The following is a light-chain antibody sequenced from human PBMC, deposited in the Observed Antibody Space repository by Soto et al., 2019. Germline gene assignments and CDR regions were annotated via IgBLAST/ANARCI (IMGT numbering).Light chain of an antibody. CDR2: DVN. V-gene: IGLV2-11*01. J-gene: IGLJ1*01. CDR1: SNDVGGYNF. CDR3: CSYVGSDSSFV. Sequence: QSALAQPRSLSGSPGQSVTISCTGTSNDVGGYNFVSWYQQHPGKVPKLIIYDVNIRPPGVPDRFSASKSGITASLTISGLQAEDEADYYCCSYVGSDSSFVFGSGTKVTVL.